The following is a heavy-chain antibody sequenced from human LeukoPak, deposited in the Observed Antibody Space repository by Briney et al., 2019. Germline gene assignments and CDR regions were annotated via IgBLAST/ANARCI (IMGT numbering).Heavy chain of an antibody. CDR2: IWNGGSNK. CDR1: GFTFSTYG. J-gene: IGHJ4*02. D-gene: IGHD1-26*01. V-gene: IGHV3-33*01. Sequence: PGGSLRLSCAASGFTFSTYGMHWVRQAPGKGLEWVAVIWNGGSNKYYADSVKGRFTISRDNSRNTLYLQMNSLGGEDTAVYYCARDGWELLRDLGPLNYWGQGTLVTVSS. CDR3: ARDGWELLRDLGPLNY.